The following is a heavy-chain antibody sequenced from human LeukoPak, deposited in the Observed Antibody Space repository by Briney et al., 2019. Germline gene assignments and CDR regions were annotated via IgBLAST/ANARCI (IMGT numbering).Heavy chain of an antibody. V-gene: IGHV1-69*13. Sequence: SVKVSCKASGGTFSSYAISWVRRAPGQGLEWMGGIIPIFGTANYAQKFQGRVTITADESTSTAYMELSSLRSEDTAVYYCARDKDGAARPTWFDPWGQGTLVTVSS. CDR1: GGTFSSYA. CDR2: IIPIFGTA. CDR3: ARDKDGAARPTWFDP. J-gene: IGHJ5*02. D-gene: IGHD6-6*01.